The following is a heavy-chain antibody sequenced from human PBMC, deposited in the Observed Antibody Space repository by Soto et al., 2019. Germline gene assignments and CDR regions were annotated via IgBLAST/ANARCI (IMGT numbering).Heavy chain of an antibody. J-gene: IGHJ6*02. CDR1: GVSVTDFF. Sequence: SETLSLTCAVSGVSVTDFFWAWMRQPAGERLEWLGRVFVSGMSNYNPPVESRVSMSVDTSRNQVSLTLSSVTAADTAVYYCARASRKITMVRGVYYYYGMDVWGQGTTVTVSS. V-gene: IGHV4-4*07. D-gene: IGHD3-10*01. CDR2: VFVSGMS. CDR3: ARASRKITMVRGVYYYYGMDV.